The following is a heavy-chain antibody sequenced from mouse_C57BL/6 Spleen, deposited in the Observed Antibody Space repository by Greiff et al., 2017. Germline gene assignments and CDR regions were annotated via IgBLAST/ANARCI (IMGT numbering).Heavy chain of an antibody. Sequence: VQLQESGPELVKPGASVKISCKASGYAFSSSWMNWVKQRPGKGLEWIGRIYPGDGDTNYNGKFKGKATLTADKSSSTAYMQLSSLTSEDSAVYFCAEVYYDYDGVGAMDYWGQGTSVTVSS. CDR1: GYAFSSSW. V-gene: IGHV1-82*01. D-gene: IGHD2-4*01. CDR3: AEVYYDYDGVGAMDY. J-gene: IGHJ4*01. CDR2: IYPGDGDT.